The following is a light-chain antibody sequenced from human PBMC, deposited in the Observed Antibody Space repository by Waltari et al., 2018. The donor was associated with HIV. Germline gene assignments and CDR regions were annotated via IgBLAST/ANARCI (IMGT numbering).Light chain of an antibody. Sequence: QPVFTQPPSVSAAPGQKVTISCSGRNSHTGKNYVSWYQQIPGTAPKLLIYDNNKRPSGIPDRFSGSKSDTSATLGITGLQTGDESDYRCGTWDSSLSAVVFGGGTKLTVL. J-gene: IGLJ3*02. V-gene: IGLV1-51*01. CDR3: GTWDSSLSAVV. CDR2: DNN. CDR1: NSHTGKNY.